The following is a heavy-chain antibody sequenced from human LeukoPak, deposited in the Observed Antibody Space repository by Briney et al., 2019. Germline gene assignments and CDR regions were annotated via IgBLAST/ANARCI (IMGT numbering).Heavy chain of an antibody. J-gene: IGHJ4*02. CDR2: INWNGGST. CDR3: ARDLYDYVWGSYRYFDY. V-gene: IGHV3-20*04. D-gene: IGHD3-16*02. Sequence: GGSLRLSCAASGFTFDDYGMSWVRQAPGEGLEWVSGINWNGGSTGYADSVKGRFTISRDNAKNSLYLQMNSLRAEDTAVYYCARDLYDYVWGSYRYFDYWGQGTLVTVSS. CDR1: GFTFDDYG.